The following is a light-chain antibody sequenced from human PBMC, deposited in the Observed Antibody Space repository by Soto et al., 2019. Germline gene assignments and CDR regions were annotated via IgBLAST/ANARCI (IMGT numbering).Light chain of an antibody. Sequence: EIVMTQSPATLSVSPGERATLSCRASQSVSSNLAWYQQKPGQAPRLLIYGASTRATGIPARLSGSGSGTEFTLTISSLQFEDFAVYYCQQYNNWPPWTFDQGTKVEIK. CDR1: QSVSSN. J-gene: IGKJ1*01. V-gene: IGKV3-15*01. CDR2: GAS. CDR3: QQYNNWPPWT.